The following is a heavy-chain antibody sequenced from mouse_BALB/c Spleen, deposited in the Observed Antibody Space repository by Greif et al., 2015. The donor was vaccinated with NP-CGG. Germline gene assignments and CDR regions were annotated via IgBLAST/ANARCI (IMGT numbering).Heavy chain of an antibody. CDR3: ARGGVYRYDRAMDY. J-gene: IGHJ4*01. CDR2: ISDGGSYT. Sequence: EVQVVESGGGLVKPGGSLKLSCAASGFTFSDYYMYWVRQTPEKRLEWVATISDGGSYTYYPDSVKGRFTISRDNAKNNLYLQMSSLKSEDTAMYYCARGGVYRYDRAMDYWGQGTSVTVSS. D-gene: IGHD2-14*01. CDR1: GFTFSDYY. V-gene: IGHV5-4*02.